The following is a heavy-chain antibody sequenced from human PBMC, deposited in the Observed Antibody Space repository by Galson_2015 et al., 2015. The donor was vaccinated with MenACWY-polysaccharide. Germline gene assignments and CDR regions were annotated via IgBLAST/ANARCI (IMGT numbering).Heavy chain of an antibody. CDR2: ISSTSNTI. CDR1: GFTFSSYS. J-gene: IGHJ4*02. CDR3: ARSSSSKVYGHVDY. V-gene: IGHV3-48*01. Sequence: SLRLSCAASGFTFSSYSMNWVRQAPGEGLKWVSYISSTSNTIYYADSVKGRFTISRDNAKNSLYLQMNSLRAEDTAVYYCARSSSSKVYGHVDYWGQGTLVTVSS. D-gene: IGHD6-13*01.